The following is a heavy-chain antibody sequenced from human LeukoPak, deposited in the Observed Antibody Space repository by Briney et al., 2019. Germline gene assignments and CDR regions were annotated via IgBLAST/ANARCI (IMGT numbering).Heavy chain of an antibody. CDR2: IYYSGST. Sequence: SQTLSLTCTVSGGPISSGGYYWSWIRQHPGKGLEWIGYIYYSGSTYYNPSLKSRVTISVDTSKNQFSLKLSSVTAADTAVYYCARAPTVTTGDWFDPWGQGTLVTVSS. D-gene: IGHD4-17*01. CDR1: GGPISSGGYY. CDR3: ARAPTVTTGDWFDP. V-gene: IGHV4-31*03. J-gene: IGHJ5*02.